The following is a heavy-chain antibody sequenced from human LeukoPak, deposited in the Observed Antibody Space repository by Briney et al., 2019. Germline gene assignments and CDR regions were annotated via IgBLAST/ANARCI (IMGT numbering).Heavy chain of an antibody. Sequence: GGSLRLSCAASGFTFSSYGMHWVRQAPGKGLEWVAVIWYDGSNKYYADSVKGRFTISRDNSKNTLYLQMNSLRAEDTAVYYCAKQRETIFGVVGYYMDVWGKGTTVTVSS. D-gene: IGHD3-3*01. CDR3: AKQRETIFGVVGYYMDV. V-gene: IGHV3-33*03. J-gene: IGHJ6*03. CDR1: GFTFSSYG. CDR2: IWYDGSNK.